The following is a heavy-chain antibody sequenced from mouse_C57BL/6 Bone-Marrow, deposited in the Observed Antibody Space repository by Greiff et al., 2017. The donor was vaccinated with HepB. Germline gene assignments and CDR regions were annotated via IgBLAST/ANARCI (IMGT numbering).Heavy chain of an antibody. V-gene: IGHV5-4*03. Sequence: EVKLLESGGGLVKPGGSLKLSCAASGFTFSSYAMSWVRQTPEKRLEWVATISDGGSYTYYPDNVKGRFTISRDNAKNNLYLQMSHLKSEDTAMYYCARIRCITTVVATGAMDYWGQGTSVTVSS. CDR3: ARIRCITTVVATGAMDY. J-gene: IGHJ4*01. CDR2: ISDGGSYT. CDR1: GFTFSSYA. D-gene: IGHD1-1*01.